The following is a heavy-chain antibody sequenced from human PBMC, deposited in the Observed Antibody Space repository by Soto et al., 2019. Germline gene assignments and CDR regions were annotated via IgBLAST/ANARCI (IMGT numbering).Heavy chain of an antibody. CDR1: GFTFSSYA. J-gene: IGHJ3*02. Sequence: PGGSLRLSCAASGFTFSSYAMSWVRQAPGKGLEWVSAISGSGGSTYYADSVKGRFTISRDNSKNTLYLQMSSLRAEDTAVYYCAKEFIPGSGSYYSAPKDAFDIWGQGTMVTVSS. D-gene: IGHD3-10*01. CDR2: ISGSGGST. V-gene: IGHV3-23*01. CDR3: AKEFIPGSGSYYSAPKDAFDI.